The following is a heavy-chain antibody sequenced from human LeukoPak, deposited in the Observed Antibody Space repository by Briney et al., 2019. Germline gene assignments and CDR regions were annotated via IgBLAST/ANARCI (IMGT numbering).Heavy chain of an antibody. CDR3: AKTVVVITFRFDS. CDR2: ISGDGART. J-gene: IGHJ4*02. D-gene: IGHD2-21*01. Sequence: GESLRLSCAASGFSFNNYVMSWVRQAPGKGLEWVSAISGDGARTYYADSVKGRFTISRDNSKNTLDLQMNSLRAEDTAIYYCAKTVVVITFRFDSWGQGSLVTVSS. V-gene: IGHV3-23*01. CDR1: GFSFNNYV.